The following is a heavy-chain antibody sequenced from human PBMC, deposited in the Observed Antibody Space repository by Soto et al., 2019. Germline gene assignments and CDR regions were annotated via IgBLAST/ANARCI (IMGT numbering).Heavy chain of an antibody. CDR3: ARRSGIAAQPGRIPWFDP. V-gene: IGHV4-39*01. Sequence: SETLSLTCTVSGGSISSSSYYWGWIRQPPGKGLEWIGGIYYSGSTYYNPPLKSRVTISVDTSKNQFSLKLSSVTAADTAVYYCARRSGIAAQPGRIPWFDPWGQGTLVTVSS. D-gene: IGHD6-13*01. J-gene: IGHJ5*02. CDR2: IYYSGST. CDR1: GGSISSSSYY.